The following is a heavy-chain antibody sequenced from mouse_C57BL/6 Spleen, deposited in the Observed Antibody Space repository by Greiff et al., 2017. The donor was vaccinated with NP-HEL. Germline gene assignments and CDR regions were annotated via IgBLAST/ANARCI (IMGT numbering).Heavy chain of an antibody. J-gene: IGHJ4*01. Sequence: EVHLVESGGGLVQPGGSLKLSCAASGFTFSDYYMYWVRQTPEKRLEWVAYISNGGGSTYYPDTVKGRFTISRDNAKNTLYLQMSRLKSEDTAMYYCARPYGSSYRYAMDYWGQGTSVTVSS. D-gene: IGHD1-1*01. CDR2: ISNGGGST. CDR3: ARPYGSSYRYAMDY. CDR1: GFTFSDYY. V-gene: IGHV5-12*01.